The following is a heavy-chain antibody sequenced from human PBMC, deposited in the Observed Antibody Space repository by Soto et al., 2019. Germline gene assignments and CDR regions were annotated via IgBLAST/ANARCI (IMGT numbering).Heavy chain of an antibody. J-gene: IGHJ6*02. CDR3: ATAAVPRDYDFWSGYRLYGMDV. CDR1: GYSFPNHE. Sequence: ASVKVSCKASGYSFPNHEIDWVRQAPGQGLEWMGWISAYDGKTNYAQKLQGRVTMTEDTSTDTAYMELSSLRSEDTAVYYCATAAVPRDYDFWSGYRLYGMDVWGQGTTVTVSS. CDR2: ISAYDGKT. D-gene: IGHD3-3*01. V-gene: IGHV1-18*01.